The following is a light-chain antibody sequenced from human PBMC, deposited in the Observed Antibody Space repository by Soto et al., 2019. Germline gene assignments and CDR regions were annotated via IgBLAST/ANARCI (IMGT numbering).Light chain of an antibody. Sequence: QSALAQPPSASGSPGQSVTISCTGTSSDVGGYIYVSWYQQHPGKVPKLMIYEVNKRPSGVPDRFSGSRSGNTASLTVSGLQTEDEADYYCSSYAGSNYVFGTGTKVTVL. CDR1: SSDVGGYIY. CDR3: SSYAGSNYV. CDR2: EVN. J-gene: IGLJ1*01. V-gene: IGLV2-8*01.